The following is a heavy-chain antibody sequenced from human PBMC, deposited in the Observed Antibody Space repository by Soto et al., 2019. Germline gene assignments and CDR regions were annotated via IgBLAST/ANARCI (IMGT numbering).Heavy chain of an antibody. Sequence: GRSLRLSCTTSGFTFSTYGMHWGRQAPGKGLEWVATIWYHGNTYYSKDSLKARFPVSRENSTNTVSLQMNTLRAGNTATYYFASEPGDDGNYVFAFWGLGTLVTVSS. CDR1: GFTFSTYG. CDR2: IWYHGNTY. D-gene: IGHD4-17*01. V-gene: IGHV3-33*01. J-gene: IGHJ4*02. CDR3: ASEPGDDGNYVFAF.